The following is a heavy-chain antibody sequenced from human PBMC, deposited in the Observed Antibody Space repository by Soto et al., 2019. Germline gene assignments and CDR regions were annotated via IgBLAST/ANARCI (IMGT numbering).Heavy chain of an antibody. CDR1: GFIFSNVW. V-gene: IGHV3-15*01. CDR2: IKSRSDGGAT. Sequence: EVQLVESGGDLVKPGGSLRLSCAASGFIFSNVWMNWVRQAPGKGLEWVGRIKSRSDGGATDLAAFVNGRFSISRDDSKDTLYLQMRSLKTEDSAGYYCTKIDYGVLSGSGEAFDVWGQGTLVTVSS. J-gene: IGHJ3*01. CDR3: TKIDYGVLSGSGEAFDV. D-gene: IGHD3-3*01.